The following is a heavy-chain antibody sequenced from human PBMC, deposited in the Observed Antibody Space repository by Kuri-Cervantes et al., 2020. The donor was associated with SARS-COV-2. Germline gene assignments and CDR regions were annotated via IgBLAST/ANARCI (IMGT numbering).Heavy chain of an antibody. CDR2: ISYDGSNK. J-gene: IGHJ4*02. CDR3: ATETFDY. V-gene: IGHV3-30*03. CDR1: GFTFSSYG. Sequence: GESLKISCAASGFTFSSYGMHWVRQAPGKGLEWVAVISYDGSNKYYADSVKGRFTISRDNSKNTLYLQMNSLRPEDTAMYYCATETFDYWGQGTRVTVSS.